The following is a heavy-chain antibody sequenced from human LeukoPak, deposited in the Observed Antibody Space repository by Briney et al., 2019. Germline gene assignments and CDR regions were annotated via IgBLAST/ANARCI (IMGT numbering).Heavy chain of an antibody. V-gene: IGHV3-9*01. CDR2: ISWNSGSI. Sequence: GGSLRLSCAGSGFIFNNYAMHWVRQPPGKGLEWVSGISWNSGSIDYADSVKGRFTISRDNSKNTLYLQMNSLRAEDTAVYYCAKDKGGSYYPAFFDYWGQGTLVTVSS. J-gene: IGHJ4*02. CDR1: GFIFNNYA. D-gene: IGHD1-26*01. CDR3: AKDKGGSYYPAFFDY.